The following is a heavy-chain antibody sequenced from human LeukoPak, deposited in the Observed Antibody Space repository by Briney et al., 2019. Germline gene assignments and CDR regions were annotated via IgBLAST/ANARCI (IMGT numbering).Heavy chain of an antibody. CDR3: ARAHSHYDSSGYYVFDY. CDR1: GFTFSDYY. V-gene: IGHV3-11*05. Sequence: GGSLRLSCAASGFTFSDYYMNWIRQTPGKGLEWVSYISSSSGYTNYADSVKGRFTISRDNAKNSLYLQMNSLRAEDTAVYYCARAHSHYDSSGYYVFDYWGQGTLVTVSS. D-gene: IGHD3-22*01. CDR2: ISSSSGYT. J-gene: IGHJ4*02.